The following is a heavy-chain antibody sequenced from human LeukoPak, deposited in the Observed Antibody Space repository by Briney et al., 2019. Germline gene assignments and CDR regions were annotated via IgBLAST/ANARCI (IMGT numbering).Heavy chain of an antibody. CDR1: GGSFSGYY. V-gene: IGHV4-59*01. CDR2: IYYSGRT. J-gene: IGHJ5*02. Sequence: SETLSLTCAVYGGSFSGYYWSWIRQPPGKGLEWIGYIYYSGRTNYNPSLKSRVTISVDTSKNQFSLKVSSVTAADTAVYYCARAKNNWFDPWGQGTLVTVSS. CDR3: ARAKNNWFDP.